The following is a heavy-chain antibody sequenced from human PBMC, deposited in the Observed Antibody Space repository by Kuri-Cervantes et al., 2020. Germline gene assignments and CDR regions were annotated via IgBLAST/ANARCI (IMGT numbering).Heavy chain of an antibody. CDR1: GGSISSGNYY. J-gene: IGHJ2*01. CDR2: IYTSGST. D-gene: IGHD2-15*01. Sequence: SETLSLTCTVSGGSISSGNYYWSWIRQPAGKGLEWIGRIYTSGSTNYNPSLKSRVTISVDTSKNQFSLKLSSVTAADTAVYYCARGYCSGGSCYFPFLEPRLYWYFDLWGRGTLVTVSS. V-gene: IGHV4-61*02. CDR3: ARGYCSGGSCYFPFLEPRLYWYFDL.